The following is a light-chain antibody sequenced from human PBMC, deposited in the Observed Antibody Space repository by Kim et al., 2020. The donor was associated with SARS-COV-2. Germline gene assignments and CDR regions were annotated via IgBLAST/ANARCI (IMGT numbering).Light chain of an antibody. CDR2: EDN. CDR1: SGSIASNY. CDR3: QSYDSSNHVV. J-gene: IGLJ2*01. V-gene: IGLV6-57*04. Sequence: NFMLTQPHSVSESPGKTVTISCTRSSGSIASNYVQWYQQRPGSAPTTVIYEDNQRPSGVPDRFSGSIDSSSNSASLTISGLKTEDDADYYCQSYDSSNHVVFGGGTQLTVL.